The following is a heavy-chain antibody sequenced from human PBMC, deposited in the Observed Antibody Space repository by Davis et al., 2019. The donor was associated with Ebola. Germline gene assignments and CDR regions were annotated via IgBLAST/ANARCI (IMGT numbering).Heavy chain of an antibody. D-gene: IGHD4-17*01. CDR3: AKDTNADSTGGDY. J-gene: IGHJ4*02. CDR1: GFTFTSYA. CDR2: IGGNGGRT. Sequence: GESLKLSCAASGFTFTSYAMGWVRHAPGQGLKWVSAIGGNGGRTYYAYSVKGRFTFSRDNSKNTLYLQMNSLRAEDTAVYYCAKDTNADSTGGDYWGQGTLVTVSS. V-gene: IGHV3-23*01.